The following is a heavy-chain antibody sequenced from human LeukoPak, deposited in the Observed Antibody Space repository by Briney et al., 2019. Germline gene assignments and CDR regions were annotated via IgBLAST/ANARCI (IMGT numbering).Heavy chain of an antibody. CDR1: GFTFSSYW. V-gene: IGHV4-34*08. J-gene: IGHJ4*02. CDR3: ASPGGAMGSTFDY. CDR2: INHSGST. Sequence: GSLRLSCAASGFTFSSYWMSWVRQPPGKGLEWIGEINHSGSTNYNPSLKSRVTISVDTSKNQFPLKLSSVTAADTAVYYCASPGGAMGSTFDYWGQGTLVTVSS. D-gene: IGHD3-16*01.